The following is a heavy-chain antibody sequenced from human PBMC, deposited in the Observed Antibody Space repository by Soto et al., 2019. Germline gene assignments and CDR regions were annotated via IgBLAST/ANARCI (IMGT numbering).Heavy chain of an antibody. CDR2: IKQDGSEK. J-gene: IGHJ6*02. Sequence: GESLRLSCAASGFTFSIYWMSWVRQAPGKGLGWVANIKQDGSEKYYVDSVKGRFTISRDNAKNSLYLQMNSLRAEDTAVYYCAXDAYESSSWYYYYGMDVWGQGTTVTVSS. V-gene: IGHV3-7*01. CDR3: AXDAYESSSWYYYYGMDV. CDR1: GFTFSIYW. D-gene: IGHD6-13*01.